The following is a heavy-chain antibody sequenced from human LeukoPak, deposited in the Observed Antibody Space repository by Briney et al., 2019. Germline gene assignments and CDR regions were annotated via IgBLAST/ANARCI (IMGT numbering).Heavy chain of an antibody. J-gene: IGHJ5*02. V-gene: IGHV3-53*01. CDR1: GFTVSSNY. CDR2: IYSGGST. Sequence: PGGSLRLSCAASGFTVSSNYMSWVRQAPGKGLEWVSVIYSGGSTYYADSVKGRFTISRDKSKNTLYLQMNSLRAEDTAVYYCALYYYDSSGYYNWFDPWGQGTLVTVSS. CDR3: ALYYYDSSGYYNWFDP. D-gene: IGHD3-22*01.